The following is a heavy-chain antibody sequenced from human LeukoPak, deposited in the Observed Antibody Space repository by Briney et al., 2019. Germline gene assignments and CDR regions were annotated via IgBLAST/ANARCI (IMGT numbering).Heavy chain of an antibody. V-gene: IGHV3-23*01. CDR2: ISGSGGST. CDR1: GFTFGSNA. CDR3: AKDLKIHIGYCSSTSCHTPFDY. Sequence: GGSLRLSCAASGFTFGSNAMSWVRQAPGKGLEWVSAISGSGGSTYYADSVKGRFTISRDNCKNTLYLQMNSLRAEDTAVYYCAKDLKIHIGYCSSTSCHTPFDYWGQGTLVTVSS. J-gene: IGHJ4*02. D-gene: IGHD2-2*02.